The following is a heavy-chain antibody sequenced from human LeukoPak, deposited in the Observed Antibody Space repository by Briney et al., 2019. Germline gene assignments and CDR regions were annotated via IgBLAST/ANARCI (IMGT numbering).Heavy chain of an antibody. CDR3: AKDGRQGYCTD. CDR2: ISPHSGDT. CDR1: GYTFTNYG. Sequence: ASVKVSCKASGYTFTNYGIAWVRQAPGQGLEYMGWISPHSGDTHYAQNLQGRVTLTTDTSTSTVYMEVRSLRSDDTAVYYCAKDGRQGYCTDWGQGTLVTVSS. D-gene: IGHD2-8*02. V-gene: IGHV1-18*01. J-gene: IGHJ4*02.